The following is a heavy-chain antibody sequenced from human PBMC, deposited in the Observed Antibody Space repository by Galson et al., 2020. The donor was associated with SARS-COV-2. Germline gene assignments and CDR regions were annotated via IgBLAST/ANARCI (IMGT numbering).Heavy chain of an antibody. J-gene: IGHJ6*02. V-gene: IGHV3-30*18. CDR2: ISYDGSNK. CDR3: AKDWGYCSSTSCPWYGMDV. Sequence: TGGSLRLSCAASGFTFSSYGMHWVRQAPGKGLEWVAVISYDGSNKYYADSVKGRFTISRDNSKNTLYLQMNSLRAEDTAVYYCAKDWGYCSSTSCPWYGMDVWGQGTTVTVSS. D-gene: IGHD2-2*01. CDR1: GFTFSSYG.